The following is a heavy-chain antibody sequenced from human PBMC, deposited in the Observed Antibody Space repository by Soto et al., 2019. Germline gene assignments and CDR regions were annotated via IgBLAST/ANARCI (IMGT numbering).Heavy chain of an antibody. CDR3: AKDSFTYYDFWSGYFGTWVYFDY. CDR1: GFTFSSYA. D-gene: IGHD3-3*01. V-gene: IGHV3-23*01. Sequence: GGSLRLSCAASGFTFSSYAMSWVRQAPGKGLEWVSAISGSGGSTYYADSVKGRFTISRDNSKNTLYLQMNSLRAEDTAVYYCAKDSFTYYDFWSGYFGTWVYFDYWGQGTLVTVSS. J-gene: IGHJ4*02. CDR2: ISGSGGST.